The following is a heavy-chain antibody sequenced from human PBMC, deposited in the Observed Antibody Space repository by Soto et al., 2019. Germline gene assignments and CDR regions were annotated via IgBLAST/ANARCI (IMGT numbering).Heavy chain of an antibody. V-gene: IGHV1-8*01. CDR1: GYTFTSYD. CDR3: ARERTRGFDP. J-gene: IGHJ5*02. Sequence: QVHLVQSGAEVRKPGASVKVSCKASGYTFTSYDINWVRQATGQGLEWMGWMNPNSGNTAYAQKFKGRVTMTRNTYISTAHMELSSLRSEDTAVYYCARERTRGFDPWGQGTLVTVSS. CDR2: MNPNSGNT.